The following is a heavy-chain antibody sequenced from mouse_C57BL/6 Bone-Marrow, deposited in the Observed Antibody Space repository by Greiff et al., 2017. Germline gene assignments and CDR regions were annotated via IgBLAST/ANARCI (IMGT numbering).Heavy chain of an antibody. CDR1: GFTFSNYW. V-gene: IGHV6-3*01. Sequence: EVKLVESGGGLVQPGGSMKLSCVASGFTFSNYWMNWVRQSPEKGLEWVAQIRLKSDNYATHYAESVKGRFTISRDESKSSVYLQMHILRADDTGIYYCTEGAWFSYWGQGTLVTVSA. CDR2: IRLKSDNYAT. CDR3: TEGAWFSY. J-gene: IGHJ3*01.